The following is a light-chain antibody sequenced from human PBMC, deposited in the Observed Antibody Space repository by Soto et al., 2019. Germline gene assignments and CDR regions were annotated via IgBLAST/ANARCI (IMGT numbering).Light chain of an antibody. CDR3: SSYTRSILL. CDR2: WDI. J-gene: IGLJ2*01. Sequence: QSVLTQAPSASGTPGQRVTISCSGSSSNIGREYVYWYQQFPGTAPKLLIQWDIQRPSGVPDRFSGSKSDTSASLVISGLRSEDEADYYCSSYTRSILLFGGGTKLTVL. CDR1: SSNIGREY. V-gene: IGLV1-47*01.